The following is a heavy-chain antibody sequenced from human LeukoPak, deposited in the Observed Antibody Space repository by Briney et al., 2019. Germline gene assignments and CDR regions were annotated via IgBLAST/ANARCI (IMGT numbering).Heavy chain of an antibody. CDR1: TFTLSTYA. J-gene: IGHJ4*02. CDR2: ITANYDRT. CDR3: AREDYVNNGLDY. D-gene: IGHD3-16*01. Sequence: PGGSLRLSCTASTFTLSTYAMSWVRQAPGKGLEWFSGITANYDRTYYADSVKGRFTISRDTSKNTLYLQMDSLRVEDTALYYCAREDYVNNGLDYWGQGALVTVSS. V-gene: IGHV3-23*01.